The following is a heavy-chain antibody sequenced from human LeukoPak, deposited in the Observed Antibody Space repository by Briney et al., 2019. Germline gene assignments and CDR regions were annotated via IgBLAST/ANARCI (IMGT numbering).Heavy chain of an antibody. Sequence: SVKVSCKASGGTFSSYAISWVRQAPGQGLEWMGGIIPIFGTANYAQKFQGRVTITTDESTSTAYMELSSLRSEDTAVYYCARPQGYCSGGSCYWGKGWFDPWGQGTLVTVSS. D-gene: IGHD2-15*01. CDR1: GGTFSSYA. V-gene: IGHV1-69*05. J-gene: IGHJ5*02. CDR2: IIPIFGTA. CDR3: ARPQGYCSGGSCYWGKGWFDP.